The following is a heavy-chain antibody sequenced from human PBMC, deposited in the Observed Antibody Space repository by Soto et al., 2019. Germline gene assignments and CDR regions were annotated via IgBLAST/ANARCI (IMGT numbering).Heavy chain of an antibody. D-gene: IGHD1-26*01. CDR2: VYLAGEA. CDR3: TGADRFPKSWFDP. Sequence: SETLSLTCGVYGGYFRHYYWIWVPQPPGKGLEWISEVYLAGEATSSPSLQSRITIPPGTSSSQFSLKMTSVTAAATALYFGTGADRFPKSWFDPWGEVTQVTVCS. V-gene: IGHV4-34*01. CDR1: GGYFRHYY. J-gene: IGHJ5*02.